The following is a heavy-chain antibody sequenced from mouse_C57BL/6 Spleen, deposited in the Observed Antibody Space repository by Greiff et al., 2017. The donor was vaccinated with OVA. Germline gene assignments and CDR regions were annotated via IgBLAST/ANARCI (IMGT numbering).Heavy chain of an antibody. Sequence: QVQLQQPGAELVRPGTSVKLSCKASGYTFTSYWMHWVKQRPGQGLEWIGVIDPSASYTNYNQKFKGKATLTVDTSSSTAYMQLSSLTSEDSAVYDGASGAVFITARLAYWGQGTLVTVSA. CDR2: IDPSASYT. J-gene: IGHJ3*01. CDR1: GYTFTSYW. V-gene: IGHV1-59*01. CDR3: ASGAVFITARLAY. D-gene: IGHD1-1*01.